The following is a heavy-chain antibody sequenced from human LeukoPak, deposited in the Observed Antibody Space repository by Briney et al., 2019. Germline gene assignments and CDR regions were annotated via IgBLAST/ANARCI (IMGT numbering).Heavy chain of an antibody. Sequence: GESLQISCKGSGYSFTSYWIGWVRQMPGKGLEWMGIIYPGDSDTRYSPSFQGQVTISADKSISTAYLQRSSLKASDTAMYYCAMGTDDYGDYDPYYYYGLDVWGQGTTVTVSS. V-gene: IGHV5-51*01. D-gene: IGHD4-17*01. CDR2: IYPGDSDT. J-gene: IGHJ6*02. CDR1: GYSFTSYW. CDR3: AMGTDDYGDYDPYYYYGLDV.